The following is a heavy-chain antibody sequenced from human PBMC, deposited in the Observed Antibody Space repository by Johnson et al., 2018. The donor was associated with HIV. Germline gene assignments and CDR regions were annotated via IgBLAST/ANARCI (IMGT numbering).Heavy chain of an antibody. V-gene: IGHV3-30*02. CDR2: MRYNGSDE. CDR3: ARDGYYYDSSGYYDHDGFDI. Sequence: QVQLVESGGGVVQPGGSLRLSCVASGFTFSRYGMHWVRQAPGKGLEWVAFMRYNGSDEYYADSVKGRFTISRDNSKSTLYLQMNSLRTEDTAVYYCARDGYYYDSSGYYDHDGFDIWGQGTMVTVSS. D-gene: IGHD3-22*01. J-gene: IGHJ3*02. CDR1: GFTFSRYG.